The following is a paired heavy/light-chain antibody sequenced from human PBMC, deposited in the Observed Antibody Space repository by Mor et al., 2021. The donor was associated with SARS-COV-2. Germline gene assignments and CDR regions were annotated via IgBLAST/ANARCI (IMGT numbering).Heavy chain of an antibody. CDR3: ARAWFGELPFDY. V-gene: IGHV3-11*06. Sequence: QVQLVESGGGLVKPGGSLRLSCAASGFTFSDYYMSWIRQAPGKGLEWVSYISSSSSYTNYADSVKGRFTISRDNAKNSLYLQMNSLRAEDTAVYYCARAWFGELPFDYWGQGTLVTVSS. J-gene: IGHJ4*02. CDR2: ISSSSSYT. D-gene: IGHD3-10*01. CDR1: GFTFSDYY.
Light chain of an antibody. CDR2: AAS. Sequence: DIQMTQSPSSLSASVGDRVTITCRASQGISNSLAWYQQKPGKAPKLLLYAASRLESGVPSRFSGSGSGTDYTLTISSLQPEDFATYYCQQYYSTPQTFGQGTKVEIK. V-gene: IGKV1-NL1*01. CDR3: QQYYSTPQT. CDR1: QGISNS. J-gene: IGKJ1*01.